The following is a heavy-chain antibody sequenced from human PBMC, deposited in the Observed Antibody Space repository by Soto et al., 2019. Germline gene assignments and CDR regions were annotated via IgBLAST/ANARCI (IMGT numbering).Heavy chain of an antibody. D-gene: IGHD4-4*01. CDR2: ILWGDDE. J-gene: IGHJ4*02. CDR3: PRRGSNWVSFDY. CDR1: GFSRSTSGVG. V-gene: IGHV2-5*02. Sequence: QITLKESGPTLVKPTQTLTLTCTCSGFSRSTSGVGVGWIRQPPGKTLEWLALILWGDDERYSPSMKSRITITKTTSKNQEVLTMTNMDPVDTATYYCPRRGSNWVSFDYWGQGALVTVSS.